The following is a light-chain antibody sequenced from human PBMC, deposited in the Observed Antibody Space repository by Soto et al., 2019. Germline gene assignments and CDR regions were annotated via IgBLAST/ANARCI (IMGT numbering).Light chain of an antibody. V-gene: IGKV3-11*01. CDR2: DAS. J-gene: IGKJ4*01. Sequence: EIVLTQSPATLSLSPGERATLSCRASQSVSSSLAWYQQKPGQAPRLLIYDASNRATGIPARFSGSGSGTDFTLTISSLEPADSAVYYCQQRSNWPPLTFGGGTKVDIK. CDR3: QQRSNWPPLT. CDR1: QSVSSS.